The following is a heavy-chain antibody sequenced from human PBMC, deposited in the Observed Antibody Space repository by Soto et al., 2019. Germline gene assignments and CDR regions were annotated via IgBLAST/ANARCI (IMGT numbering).Heavy chain of an antibody. Sequence: QLQLQESGPGLVKPSETLSLTCTVSGGSISSRGYYWGWIRQPPGKGLEWIGTIYYSGSTYYNPALKRRVPIPVDTSNNQFSLTLSSVTAADTAVSYGATSNWFDPWGQGTLVTVSS. CDR1: GGSISSRGYY. CDR2: IYYSGST. J-gene: IGHJ5*02. V-gene: IGHV4-39*01. CDR3: ATSNWFDP.